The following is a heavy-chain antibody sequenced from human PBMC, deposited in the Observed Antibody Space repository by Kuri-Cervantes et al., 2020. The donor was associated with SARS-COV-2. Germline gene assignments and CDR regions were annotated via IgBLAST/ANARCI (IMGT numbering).Heavy chain of an antibody. V-gene: IGHV1-2*02. CDR2: INPNSGGT. CDR3: ARDLMTTVTTGAFDI. J-gene: IGHJ3*02. D-gene: IGHD4-17*01. Sequence: ASVKVSCKASGYTFTSYYMHWVRQAPGQGLEWMGWINPNSGGTNYAQKFQGRVTMTRDTSISTAYMELSRLRSDDTAVYYSARDLMTTVTTGAFDIWGQGTMVTVSS. CDR1: GYTFTSYY.